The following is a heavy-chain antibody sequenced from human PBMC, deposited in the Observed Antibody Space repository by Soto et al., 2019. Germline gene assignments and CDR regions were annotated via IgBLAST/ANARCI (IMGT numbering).Heavy chain of an antibody. V-gene: IGHV4-59*12. CDR2: IYYSGST. D-gene: IGHD3-3*01. CDR3: ASRPRYDFWSGNNIDY. CDR1: GGSISSYY. Sequence: PSETLSLTCTVSGGSISSYYWSWIRQPPGKGLEWIGYIYYSGSTNYNPSLKSRVTISVDTSKNQFSLKLSSVTAADTAVYYCASRPRYDFWSGNNIDYWGQGTLVTVSS. J-gene: IGHJ4*02.